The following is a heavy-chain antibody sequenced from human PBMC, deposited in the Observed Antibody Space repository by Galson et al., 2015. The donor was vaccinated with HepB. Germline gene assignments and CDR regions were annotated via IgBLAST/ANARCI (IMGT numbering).Heavy chain of an antibody. CDR3: AKDIRSGRTRSDSSDWYFDL. D-gene: IGHD3-3*01. Sequence: SLRLSCAASGFTFDDYTMHLVRQAPGKGLEWVSLISWDGGSTYYADSVKGRFTISRDNSKNSLYLQMNSLRTEDTALYYCAKDIRSGRTRSDSSDWYFDLWGRGTLVTVSS. CDR1: GFTFDDYT. CDR2: ISWDGGST. V-gene: IGHV3-43*01. J-gene: IGHJ2*01.